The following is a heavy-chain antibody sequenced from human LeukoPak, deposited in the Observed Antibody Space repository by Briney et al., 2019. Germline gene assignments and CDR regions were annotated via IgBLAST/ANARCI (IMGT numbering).Heavy chain of an antibody. J-gene: IGHJ5*02. CDR3: ARDKGGFLYFGEYDP. CDR1: GASISSGSPH. Sequence: PSETLSLTCTVSGASISSGSPHWRWIRQPAGKGLEWIGRIYTSGSTNYHPSLKSRVSISVDMSKNQFSLKLSSVTAADTAVYYCARDKGGFLYFGEYDPWGQGTLVTVSS. V-gene: IGHV4-61*02. CDR2: IYTSGST. D-gene: IGHD3-10*01.